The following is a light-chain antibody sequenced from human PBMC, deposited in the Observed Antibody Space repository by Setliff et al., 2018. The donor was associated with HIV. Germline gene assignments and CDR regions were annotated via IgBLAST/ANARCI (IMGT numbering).Light chain of an antibody. J-gene: IGLJ1*01. Sequence: LTQPASVSGSPGQSITISCTGPSSDVVAYNLVSWYQHHPGKAPKVIIYEVSERPSGVSSRFFGSQSGDTSSLTILGLRAEDEADYYCCSYITSNYSYVFGTGTKVTVL. CDR2: EVS. CDR3: CSYITSNYSYV. CDR1: SSDVVAYNL. V-gene: IGLV2-23*02.